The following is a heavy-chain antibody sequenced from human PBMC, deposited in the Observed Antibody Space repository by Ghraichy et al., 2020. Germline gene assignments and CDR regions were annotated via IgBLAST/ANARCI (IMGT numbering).Heavy chain of an antibody. Sequence: SETLSLTCTVSGGSISSYYWSWIRQPPGKGLEWIGYIYYSGSTNYNPSLKSRVTISVDTSKNQFSLKLSSVTAADPAVYYCARGYYYDSSGYYGFDYWGQGTLVTVSS. V-gene: IGHV4-59*01. D-gene: IGHD3-22*01. CDR2: IYYSGST. CDR1: GGSISSYY. CDR3: ARGYYYDSSGYYGFDY. J-gene: IGHJ4*02.